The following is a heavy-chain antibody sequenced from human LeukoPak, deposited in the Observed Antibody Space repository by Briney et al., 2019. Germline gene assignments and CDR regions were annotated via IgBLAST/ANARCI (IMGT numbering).Heavy chain of an antibody. CDR1: GGTFSSYA. V-gene: IGHV1-69*06. Sequence: GASVKGSCKASGGTFSSYAISWVRQAPGQGLEWMGGIIPIFGTANYAQKFQGRVTITADKSTSTAYMELSSLRSEDTAVYYCAREGGSGSYLDYWGQGTLVTVSS. CDR3: AREGGSGSYLDY. CDR2: IIPIFGTA. J-gene: IGHJ4*02. D-gene: IGHD3-10*01.